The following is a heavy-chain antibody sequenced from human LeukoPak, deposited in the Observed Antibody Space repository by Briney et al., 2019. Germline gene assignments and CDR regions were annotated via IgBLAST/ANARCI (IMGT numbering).Heavy chain of an antibody. D-gene: IGHD2-15*01. CDR2: IYHSGST. Sequence: SETLSLTCTVSGGSISSGGYYWSWIRQPPGKGLEWIGYIYHSGSTYYNPSLKSRVTISVDRSKNQFSLKLSSVTAADTAVYYCAREVEATPIWNYYYMDVWGKGTTVTVSS. CDR1: GGSISSGGYY. V-gene: IGHV4-30-2*01. J-gene: IGHJ6*03. CDR3: AREVEATPIWNYYYMDV.